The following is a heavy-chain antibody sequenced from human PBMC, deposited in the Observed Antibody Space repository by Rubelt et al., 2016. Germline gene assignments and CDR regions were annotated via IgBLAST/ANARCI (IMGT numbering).Heavy chain of an antibody. CDR3: TKHRGVPNSSLRES. CDR2: IRHSGTT. V-gene: IGHV4-39*01. J-gene: IGHJ5*02. D-gene: IGHD6-13*01. Sequence: QLQLRESGPGLVSPSETLSLTCTVSGDSISGYYWGWIRRSPGKGLEWIGIIRHSGTTYYNPSLKSRVTMSVDTSKNQISRRLTAVTAADTAVYYCTKHRGVPNSSLRESWGQGSLVTVSS. CDR1: GDSISGYY.